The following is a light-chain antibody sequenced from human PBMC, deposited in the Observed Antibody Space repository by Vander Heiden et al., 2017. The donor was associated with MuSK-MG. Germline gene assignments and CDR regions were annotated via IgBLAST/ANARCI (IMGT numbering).Light chain of an antibody. J-gene: IGLJ2*01. V-gene: IGLV3-21*02. Sequence: SFVLTQPPPVSVAPGQTAMITCGGNNVGSTSVHWYRQRPVQPPVLVVYDDTDRAAGIPERFSGSNSGNTATLTISRVEAGDEADYYCQVWDSSSDLVVFGGGTKLTVL. CDR2: DDT. CDR3: QVWDSSSDLVV. CDR1: NVGSTS.